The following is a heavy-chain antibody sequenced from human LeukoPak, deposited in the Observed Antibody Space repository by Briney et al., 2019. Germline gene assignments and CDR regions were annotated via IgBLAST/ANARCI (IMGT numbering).Heavy chain of an antibody. D-gene: IGHD4-11*01. J-gene: IGHJ6*02. V-gene: IGHV1-18*01. Sequence: ASVKVSCKASGYTFTSYGISWVRQAPGQGREWMGWISAYNGNTNYAQKLQGRVTMTTDTSTSTAYMELRSLRSDDTAVYYCAKGSRLGATVTGYYYYYGMDVWGQGTTVTVSS. CDR3: AKGSRLGATVTGYYYYYGMDV. CDR1: GYTFTSYG. CDR2: ISAYNGNT.